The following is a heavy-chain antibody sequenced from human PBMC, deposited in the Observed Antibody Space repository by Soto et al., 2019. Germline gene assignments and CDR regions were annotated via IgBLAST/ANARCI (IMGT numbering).Heavy chain of an antibody. Sequence: ESGGGVVQPGRSLRLSCAASGFTFSSYAMHWVRQAPGKGLEWVAVISYDGSNKYYADSVKGRFTISRDNSKNTLYLQMNSLRAEDTAVYYCAREVLGYCSGGSCYWAHFDYWGQGTLVTVSS. V-gene: IGHV3-30-3*01. CDR2: ISYDGSNK. J-gene: IGHJ4*02. CDR1: GFTFSSYA. CDR3: AREVLGYCSGGSCYWAHFDY. D-gene: IGHD2-15*01.